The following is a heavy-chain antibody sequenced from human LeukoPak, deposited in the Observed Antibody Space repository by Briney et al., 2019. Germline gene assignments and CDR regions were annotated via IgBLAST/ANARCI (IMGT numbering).Heavy chain of an antibody. J-gene: IGHJ4*02. D-gene: IGHD5-18*01. CDR1: GYTFTDYY. V-gene: IGHV1-2*02. Sequence: GASVKVSCKASGYTFTDYYIHWVRQAPGQGLEWMGWINPADGGTKFAQNFQVRVTMTSDTSISTAYMELSSLRSDDTAVYYCARDDVDTAQFDYWGQGTLVTVSS. CDR3: ARDDVDTAQFDY. CDR2: INPADGGT.